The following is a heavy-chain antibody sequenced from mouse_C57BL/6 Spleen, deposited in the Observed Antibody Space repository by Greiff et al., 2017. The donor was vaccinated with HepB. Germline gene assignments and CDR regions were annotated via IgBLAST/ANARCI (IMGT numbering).Heavy chain of an antibody. Sequence: QVQLQQSGAELVRPGSSVKLSCKASGYTFTSYWMDWVKQRPGQGLEWIGNIYPSDSETHYNQKFKDKATLTVDKSSSTAYMQLSSLTSEDSAVYYCARSHGNYDFDYWGQGTTLTVSS. J-gene: IGHJ2*01. CDR3: ARSHGNYDFDY. CDR2: IYPSDSET. D-gene: IGHD2-1*01. CDR1: GYTFTSYW. V-gene: IGHV1-61*01.